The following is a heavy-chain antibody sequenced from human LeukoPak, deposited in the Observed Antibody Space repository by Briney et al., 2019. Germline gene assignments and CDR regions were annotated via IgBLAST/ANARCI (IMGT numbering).Heavy chain of an antibody. CDR2: INHSGST. Sequence: SETLSLTCAVYGGSFSGYYWSWIRQPPGKGLEWIGEINHSGSTNYNPSLKSRVTISVDTSKKQFSLKVTSVTAADTAVYYCARLAHSSGYLAFDYWGQGTLVTVSS. V-gene: IGHV4-34*01. J-gene: IGHJ4*02. CDR1: GGSFSGYY. D-gene: IGHD6-19*01. CDR3: ARLAHSSGYLAFDY.